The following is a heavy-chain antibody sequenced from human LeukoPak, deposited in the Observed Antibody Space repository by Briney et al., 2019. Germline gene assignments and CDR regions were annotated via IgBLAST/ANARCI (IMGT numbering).Heavy chain of an antibody. Sequence: SETLSLTCTVSGGSFSSSSYYWGWIRQPPGKGLEWIGSISYSGTNYNNPSLKSRVSISIDTSKNQFSVKLTSVTAADTAMYYCASLGALRSWGQGTLATVSS. CDR1: GGSFSSSSYY. V-gene: IGHV4-39*01. CDR2: ISYSGTN. J-gene: IGHJ5*02. D-gene: IGHD3-16*01. CDR3: ASLGALRS.